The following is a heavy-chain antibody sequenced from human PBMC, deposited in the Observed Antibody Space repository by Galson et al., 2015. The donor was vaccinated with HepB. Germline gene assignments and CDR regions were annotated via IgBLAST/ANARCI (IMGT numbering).Heavy chain of an antibody. V-gene: IGHV1-24*01. J-gene: IGHJ1*01. CDR3: ATGPSGWYEKTKYFQH. CDR2: FDPEDGET. CDR1: GYTLTELS. D-gene: IGHD6-19*01. Sequence: SVKVSCKVSGYTLTELSMHWVRQAPGKGLEWMGGFDPEDGETIYAQKFQGRVTMTEDTSTDTAYMELSSLRSEDTAVYYCATGPSGWYEKTKYFQHWGQGTLVTVSS.